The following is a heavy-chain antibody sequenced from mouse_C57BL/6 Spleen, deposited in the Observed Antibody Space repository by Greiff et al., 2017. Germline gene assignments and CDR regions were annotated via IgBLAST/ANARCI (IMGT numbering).Heavy chain of an antibody. J-gene: IGHJ1*03. D-gene: IGHD1-1*01. CDR1: GYTFTSYW. Sequence: QVQLQQPGAELVKPGASVKLSCKASGYTFTSYWMHWVKQRPGQGLEWIGMIHPDSGGTNYTAKFQSKATLTVDKSSSTAYMQLSSLTSEDSAVXYGARRDGSSGPYWYFDVWGTGTTVTVSS. CDR3: ARRDGSSGPYWYFDV. V-gene: IGHV1-64*01. CDR2: IHPDSGGT.